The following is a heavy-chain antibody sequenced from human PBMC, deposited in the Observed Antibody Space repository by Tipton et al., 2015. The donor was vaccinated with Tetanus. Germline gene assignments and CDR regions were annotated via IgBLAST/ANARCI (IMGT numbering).Heavy chain of an antibody. CDR1: GGSISSNYW. D-gene: IGHD6-13*01. J-gene: IGHJ4*02. CDR2: ISHNGST. Sequence: TLSLTCAVSGGSISSNYWWSWVRQSPGTGLEWIGEISHNGSTNYNPSLKSRVTISVDKSKNQFSLRLGSVTAADTAMYYCARKPAATGTSLFDYWGQGALVTVSS. CDR3: ARKPAATGTSLFDY. V-gene: IGHV4-4*02.